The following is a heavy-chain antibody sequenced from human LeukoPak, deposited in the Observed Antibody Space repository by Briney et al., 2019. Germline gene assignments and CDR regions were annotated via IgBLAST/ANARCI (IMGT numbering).Heavy chain of an antibody. J-gene: IGHJ4*02. CDR2: ISGSGGST. V-gene: IGHV3-23*01. D-gene: IGHD6-13*01. Sequence: GGSLRLSCAASGFTVSSNYMSWVRQAPGKGLEWVSAISGSGGSTYYADSVKGRFTISRDNSKNTLYLQMNSLRAEDTAVYYCAKDLLSWTPEDYWGQGTLVTVSS. CDR3: AKDLLSWTPEDY. CDR1: GFTVSSNY.